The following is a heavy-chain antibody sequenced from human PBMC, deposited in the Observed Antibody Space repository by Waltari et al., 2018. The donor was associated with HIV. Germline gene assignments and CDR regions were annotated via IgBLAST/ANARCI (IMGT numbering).Heavy chain of an antibody. Sequence: EVQLLESGGGLVQPGGSLRLCCSASGLPVEGYAMTWVRLAPGKGLEWVSGISGSGGSTFYADSVKGRFAISRDNSKNTLYLQMNTLRAEDTAVYYCAKFRGSGSDYWGQGAQVTVSS. CDR2: ISGSGGST. V-gene: IGHV3-23*01. J-gene: IGHJ4*02. CDR1: GLPVEGYA. CDR3: AKFRGSGSDY. D-gene: IGHD3-10*01.